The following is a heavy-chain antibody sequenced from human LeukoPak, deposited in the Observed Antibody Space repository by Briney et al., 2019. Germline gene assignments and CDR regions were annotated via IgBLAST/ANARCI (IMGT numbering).Heavy chain of an antibody. Sequence: SETLSLTCSVSGGSISSSSYYWSWIRQPPGKGLEWIGEINHSGSTNYNPSLKSRVTISVDTSKNQFSLKLSSVTAADTAVYYCARNIPHYYYYYMDVWGKGTTVTISS. D-gene: IGHD2/OR15-2a*01. CDR3: ARNIPHYYYYYMDV. CDR1: GGSISSSSYY. CDR2: INHSGST. J-gene: IGHJ6*03. V-gene: IGHV4-39*07.